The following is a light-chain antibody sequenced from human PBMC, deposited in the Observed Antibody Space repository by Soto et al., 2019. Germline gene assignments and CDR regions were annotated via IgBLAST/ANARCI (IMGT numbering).Light chain of an antibody. V-gene: IGKV1-39*01. CDR3: QQSYGSPPWT. CDR1: QSISSY. Sequence: DIQMTQSPSSLSASVGDRVTITCRASQSISSYLNWYQQKPGKAPKLLIYAASSLQSGVPSRFSGSRSGTEFTLTINSLQREDFATYYCQQSYGSPPWTFGQGTKVEIK. J-gene: IGKJ1*01. CDR2: AAS.